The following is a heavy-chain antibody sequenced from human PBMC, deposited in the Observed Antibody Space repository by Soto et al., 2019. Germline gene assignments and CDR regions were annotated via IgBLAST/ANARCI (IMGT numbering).Heavy chain of an antibody. CDR1: GFSFSKFA. CDR3: AKVGDTQWGSTYRYTHFDY. Sequence: EVQLLESGGGVVQPGGALRLSCAASGFSFSKFAVSWVRQAPGKGLEWVSAISGDGESTFYVDSVKGRFTISRDNSKNTLYLQMNSLRAEDTAVYYCAKVGDTQWGSTYRYTHFDYWGQGTRVAVSS. J-gene: IGHJ4*02. CDR2: ISGDGEST. V-gene: IGHV3-23*01. D-gene: IGHD3-16*02.